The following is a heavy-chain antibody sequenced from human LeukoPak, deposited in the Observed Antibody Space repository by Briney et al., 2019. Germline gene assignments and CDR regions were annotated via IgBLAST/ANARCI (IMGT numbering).Heavy chain of an antibody. CDR3: ATLGYSYGTDY. J-gene: IGHJ4*02. CDR2: IYTSGST. Sequence: SENLSPTCTVSGDSISSGNYYWTWIRQPAGKGLEWIGRIYTSGSTNYNPSLKSRVTISVDTSKNQFSLKLSSVTAADTAVYYCATLGYSYGTDYWGQGTLVTVSS. D-gene: IGHD5-18*01. V-gene: IGHV4-61*02. CDR1: GDSISSGNYY.